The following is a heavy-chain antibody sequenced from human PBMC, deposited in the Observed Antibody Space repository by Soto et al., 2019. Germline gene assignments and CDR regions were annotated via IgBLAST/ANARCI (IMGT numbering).Heavy chain of an antibody. J-gene: IGHJ4*02. CDR2: IIPILGIA. V-gene: IGHV1-69*02. CDR1: GGTFSSYT. D-gene: IGHD6-13*01. CDR3: ARWGSAAHFDY. Sequence: QVQLVQSGAEVKKPGSSVKVSCKASGGTFSSYTISWVRQAPGQGLEWMGRIIPILGIANYAQKFQGRVTSTADKSTSTAYMELSSLRSEDPAVYYCARWGSAAHFDYWGQGTLVTVSS.